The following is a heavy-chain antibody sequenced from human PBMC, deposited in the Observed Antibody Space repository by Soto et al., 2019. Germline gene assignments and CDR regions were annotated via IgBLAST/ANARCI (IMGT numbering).Heavy chain of an antibody. V-gene: IGHV4-31*03. J-gene: IGHJ4*02. CDR3: VRGPPPPSDSYLNPYFDY. D-gene: IGHD2-21*01. CDR2: IYYSGNT. Sequence: SETLSLTCTVSGGSTGSGAYYWSWIRQHPGKGLEWIGYIYYSGNTFYNPSLKSRVTISVDTSKNQFSLKLGSVTAVDTAVYYFVRGPPPPSDSYLNPYFDYWGQGTLVTVSS. CDR1: GGSTGSGAYY.